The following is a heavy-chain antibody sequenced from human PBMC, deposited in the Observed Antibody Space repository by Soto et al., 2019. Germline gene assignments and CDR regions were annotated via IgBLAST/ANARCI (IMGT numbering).Heavy chain of an antibody. D-gene: IGHD6-19*01. CDR3: ARDWRDSSCWSNSYYFDY. CDR1: GFTFSSYS. Sequence: EVPLVESGGGLVKPGGSLRLSCAASGFTFSSYSMNWVRQAPGKGLEWVSSISSSSSYIYYADSVKGRVTISRDNAKNSLYLQMNCRRAEDTAVYYCARDWRDSSCWSNSYYFDYWGQGTLVTVSS. V-gene: IGHV3-21*01. CDR2: ISSSSSYI. J-gene: IGHJ4*02.